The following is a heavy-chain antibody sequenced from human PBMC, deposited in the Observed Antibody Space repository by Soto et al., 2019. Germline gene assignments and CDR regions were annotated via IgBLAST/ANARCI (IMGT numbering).Heavy chain of an antibody. D-gene: IGHD3-3*01. V-gene: IGHV4-61*01. CDR2: IDYSGST. CDR1: GGSVNSGSYF. CDR3: VRDKRFYGLDV. Sequence: QVQLQESGPGLVKPSETLSLTCTVSGGSVNSGSYFWRWIRQPPGKGLEWIGYIDYSGSTNYNPSLQSRVTISLDTSKNKFSLKLNSVTAADTAVYYCVRDKRFYGLDVWGQGTTVTVSS. J-gene: IGHJ6*02.